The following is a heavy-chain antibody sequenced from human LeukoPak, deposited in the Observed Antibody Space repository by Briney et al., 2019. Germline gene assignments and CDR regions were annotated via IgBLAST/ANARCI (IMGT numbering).Heavy chain of an antibody. CDR3: ARGGSTWLDY. D-gene: IGHD6-13*01. V-gene: IGHV3-74*03. Sequence: PGGSLRLSCAASGFTFSSSWMHWVRQAPGKGLVWVSRIYSDGSSTTYAGSVKGRFTISRDNANNTLHLQMDSLGAEDTALYYCARGGSTWLDYWGQGALVTVSS. CDR2: IYSDGSST. J-gene: IGHJ4*02. CDR1: GFTFSSSW.